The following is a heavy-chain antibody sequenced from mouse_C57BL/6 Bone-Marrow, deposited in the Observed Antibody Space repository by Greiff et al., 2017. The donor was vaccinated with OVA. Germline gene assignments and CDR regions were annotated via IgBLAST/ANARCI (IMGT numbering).Heavy chain of an antibody. CDR3: ARPGGFITTARGFAY. D-gene: IGHD1-1*01. CDR2: IYPRSGNT. J-gene: IGHJ3*01. CDR1: GYTFTSYG. V-gene: IGHV1-81*01. Sequence: QVHVKQSGAELARPGASVKLSCKASGYTFTSYGISWVKQRTGQGLEWIGEIYPRSGNTYYNEKFKGKATLTADKSSSTAYMELRSLTSEDSAVYFCARPGGFITTARGFAYWGQGTLVTVSA.